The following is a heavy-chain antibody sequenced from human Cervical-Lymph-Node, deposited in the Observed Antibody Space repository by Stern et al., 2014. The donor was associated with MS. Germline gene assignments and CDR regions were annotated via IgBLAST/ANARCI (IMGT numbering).Heavy chain of an antibody. CDR3: ARELNWNDIFTNVFGI. D-gene: IGHD1-20*01. Sequence: QVQLVQSGAEVKKPGASVKVSCKASGYTFSDHYMHWVRQAPGQGLEWMGWINAKSGITNYAQKFQGRVTMTRDTSISTAYMELSSLRSDDTAVYYCARELNWNDIFTNVFGIWGQGTMVTVSS. V-gene: IGHV1-2*02. CDR1: GYTFSDHY. CDR2: INAKSGIT. J-gene: IGHJ3*02.